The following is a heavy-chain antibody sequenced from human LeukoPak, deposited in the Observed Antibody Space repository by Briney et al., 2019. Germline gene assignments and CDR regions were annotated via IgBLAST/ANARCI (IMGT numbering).Heavy chain of an antibody. CDR1: GFAFRVYA. Sequence: GGSLRLSGAASGFAFRVYAMSWVRKVPGEALEWVATVSGDGSQTYDSVSLKGRFTISRDNFDNTVYLRMSGLRAEDTAIYYCAKAIDSRGHWYERGADYWGQGTPVTVSS. J-gene: IGHJ4*02. V-gene: IGHV3-23*01. D-gene: IGHD2-21*02. CDR2: VSGDGSQT. CDR3: AKAIDSRGHWYERGADY.